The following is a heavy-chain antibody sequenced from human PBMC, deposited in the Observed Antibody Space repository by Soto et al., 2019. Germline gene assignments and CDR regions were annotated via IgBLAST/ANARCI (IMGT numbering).Heavy chain of an antibody. D-gene: IGHD2-21*02. J-gene: IGHJ6*02. CDR2: IYYSGST. Sequence: SETLSLTCTVSGGSISSGDYYWSWIRQPPGKGLEWIGYIYYSGSTYYNPSLKSRVSISVDTSKNQFSLKLSSVTAADTAVYYCARDPYCGGDCYPTGYGYYYYGMDVWGQGTTVTVSS. CDR3: ARDPYCGGDCYPTGYGYYYYGMDV. CDR1: GGSISSGDYY. V-gene: IGHV4-30-4*01.